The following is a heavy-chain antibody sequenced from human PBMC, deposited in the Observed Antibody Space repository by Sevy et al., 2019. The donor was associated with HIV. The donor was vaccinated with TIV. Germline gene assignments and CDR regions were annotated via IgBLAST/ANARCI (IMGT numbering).Heavy chain of an antibody. CDR2: IDTNSDGT. J-gene: IGHJ1*01. V-gene: IGHV1-2*05. CDR1: GYNFTGDY. D-gene: IGHD3-3*01. Sequence: ASVKVSCKGSGYNFTGDYIHWVRQAPGQGPEWMGRIDTNSDGTSYAEKFQGRVSMTRDTSISTADMELTGLQSDDTDVYYCARRGGFFNFWSPYYTLREDFQHCGQGTPVTVSS. CDR3: ARRGGFFNFWSPYYTLREDFQH.